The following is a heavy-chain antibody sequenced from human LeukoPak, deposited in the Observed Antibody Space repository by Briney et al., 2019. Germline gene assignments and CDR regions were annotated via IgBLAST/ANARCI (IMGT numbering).Heavy chain of an antibody. D-gene: IGHD3-22*01. Sequence: GGSLRLSCAASGFTFSSYSMNWVRQAPGKGLEWVSSISSSSSYIYYADSVKGRFTISRDNAKNSLYLQMNSLRAEDTAVYYCARDFRGYYDSSGYYLFPLDYWGQGTLVTVSS. V-gene: IGHV3-21*01. CDR3: ARDFRGYYDSSGYYLFPLDY. J-gene: IGHJ4*02. CDR2: ISSSSSYI. CDR1: GFTFSSYS.